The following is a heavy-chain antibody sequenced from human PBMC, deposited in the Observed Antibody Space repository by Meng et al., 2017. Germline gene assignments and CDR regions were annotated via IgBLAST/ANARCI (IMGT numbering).Heavy chain of an antibody. CDR2: IYHSGST. V-gene: IGHV4-38-2*02. Sequence: SETLSLTCAVSGYSISSGYYWGWIRQPPGKGLEWIGSIYHSGSTYYNPSLKSRVTISVDTSKNQFSLKLSSVTAADTAVYYCARDLRPNYYDSSGYYSFRYGMDVWGQGTTVTGS. CDR3: ARDLRPNYYDSSGYYSFRYGMDV. D-gene: IGHD3-22*01. CDR1: GYSISSGYY. J-gene: IGHJ6*02.